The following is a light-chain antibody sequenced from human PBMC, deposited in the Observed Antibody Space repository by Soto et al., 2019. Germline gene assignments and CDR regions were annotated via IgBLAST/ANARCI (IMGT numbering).Light chain of an antibody. CDR1: QSMSNYY. CDR2: GAS. Sequence: EIVMTQSPGTLSLSPGEGAALSCRASQSMSNYYLAWYQQKPGQAPRLLIYGASSRATGIPDRFSGSGSGTDFTLSISRLEPEDFAVYYCQQYGTTPWTFGQGTKVEIK. J-gene: IGKJ1*01. CDR3: QQYGTTPWT. V-gene: IGKV3-20*01.